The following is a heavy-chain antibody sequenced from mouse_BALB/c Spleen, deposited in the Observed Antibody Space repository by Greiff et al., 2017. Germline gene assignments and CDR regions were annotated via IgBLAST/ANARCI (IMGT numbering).Heavy chain of an antibody. V-gene: IGHV14-1*02. CDR2: IDPENSNT. J-gene: IGHJ3*01. D-gene: IGHD2-14*01. CDR3: AKGGVRRGLAY. Sequence: VQLQQSGAELVRPGALVKLSCTASGFTIKDYYMHWVEQRPEQGLEWIGWIDPENSNTIYDPKFQGKATITADTSSNTAYLQLSSLTYEDTAVYYRAKGGVRRGLAYWGQGTLVTVSA. CDR1: GFTIKDYY.